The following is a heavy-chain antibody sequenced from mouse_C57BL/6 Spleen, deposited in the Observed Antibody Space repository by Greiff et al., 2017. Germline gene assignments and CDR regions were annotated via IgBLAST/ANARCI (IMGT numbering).Heavy chain of an antibody. CDR1: GFTFSDYG. V-gene: IGHV5-17*01. CDR2: ISSGSSTI. D-gene: IGHD2-3*01. CDR3: ARDDGGYYAMDY. J-gene: IGHJ4*01. Sequence: EVQRVESGGGLVKPGGSLKLSCAASGFTFSDYGMHWVRQAPEKGLEWVAYISSGSSTIYYADTVKGRFTISRDNAKNTLFLQMTSLRSEDTAMYYCARDDGGYYAMDYWGQGTSVTVSS.